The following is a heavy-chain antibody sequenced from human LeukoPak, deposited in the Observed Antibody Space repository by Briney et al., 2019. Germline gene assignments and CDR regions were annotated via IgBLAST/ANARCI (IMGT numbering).Heavy chain of an antibody. CDR2: IIPIFGTA. D-gene: IGHD2-15*01. Sequence: ASVKVSCKASGDTFSNYAISWVRQAPGQGLEWMGGIIPIFGTAKYAQKFQGRVTITADTSTSTVYMELSSLRSEDTAVYYCARDRRYCSGGSCYSRWFDPWGQGTLVTVSS. V-gene: IGHV1-69*06. CDR1: GDTFSNYA. CDR3: ARDRRYCSGGSCYSRWFDP. J-gene: IGHJ5*02.